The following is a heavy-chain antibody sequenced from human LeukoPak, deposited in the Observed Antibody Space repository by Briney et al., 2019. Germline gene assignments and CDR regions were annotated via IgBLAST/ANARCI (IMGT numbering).Heavy chain of an antibody. V-gene: IGHV5-51*01. CDR2: IYPGDSDT. CDR1: GYTFSTYW. D-gene: IGHD2-2*01. CDR3: ARPALYCSSTVCPPYMDV. Sequence: GESLQISCQGSGYTFSTYWIAWVRQMPGKGLEWMGIIYPGDSDTKYNAPFQGQVTISADKSISTAYLQWGSLKASDTATYYCARPALYCSSTVCPPYMDVWGKGTTVTVSS. J-gene: IGHJ6*03.